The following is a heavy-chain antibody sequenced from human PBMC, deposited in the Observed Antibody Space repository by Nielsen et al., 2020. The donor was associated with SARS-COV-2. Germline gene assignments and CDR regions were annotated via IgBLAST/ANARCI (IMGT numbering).Heavy chain of an antibody. CDR2: INAGNGNT. CDR3: ARDLWELRAFGY. Sequence: ASVKVSCKASGYTFTSYAMHWVRQAPGQRLEWMGWINAGNGNTKYSQKFQGRVTITRDTSASTAYMELSSLRSEDTAVYYCARDLWELRAFGYWGQGTLVTVSS. J-gene: IGHJ4*02. CDR1: GYTFTSYA. V-gene: IGHV1-3*01. D-gene: IGHD1-26*01.